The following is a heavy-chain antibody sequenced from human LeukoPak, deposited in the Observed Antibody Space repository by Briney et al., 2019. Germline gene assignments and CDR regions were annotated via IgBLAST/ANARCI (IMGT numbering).Heavy chain of an antibody. J-gene: IGHJ6*02. CDR2: IYSGGST. CDR1: GFTVSSNY. D-gene: IGHD3-9*01. V-gene: IGHV3-53*01. Sequence: GGSLRLSCAASGFTVSSNYMSWVRQAPGKGLEWVSVIYSGGSTYYADSVKGRFTISRDNSKNTLYLQMNSLRAEDTAVYYCARDRRVFSQNTLTGYYYYYGMDVWGQGTTVTVSS. CDR3: ARDRRVFSQNTLTGYYYYYGMDV.